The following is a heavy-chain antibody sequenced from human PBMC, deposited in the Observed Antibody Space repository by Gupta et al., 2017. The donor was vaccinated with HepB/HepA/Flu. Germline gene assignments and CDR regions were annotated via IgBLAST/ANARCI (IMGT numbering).Heavy chain of an antibody. CDR3: AKXFSGFMILLGFDS. J-gene: IGHJ4*02. CDR2: ISWNGGTV. D-gene: IGHD3-10*01. V-gene: IGHV3-9*01. CDR1: GFTFSDYA. Sequence: EVQLVESGGGLVQPGRSLRLSCAASGFTFSDYAMHWVRQVPGKGLEWVSGISWNGGTVGYADSVKGRFTISRDNSKKSLYLQMNSLRPEEXAXYYCAKXFSGFMILLGFDSWGQGILVTVSS.